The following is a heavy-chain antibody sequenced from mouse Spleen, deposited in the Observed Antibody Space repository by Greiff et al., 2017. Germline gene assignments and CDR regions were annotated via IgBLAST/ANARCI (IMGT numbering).Heavy chain of an antibody. CDR2: INYDGSST. Sequence: EVMLVESEGGLVQPGSSMKLSCTASGFTFSDYYMAWVRQVPEKGLEWVANINYDGSSTYYLDSLKSRFIISRDNAKNILYLQMSSLKSEDTATDYCARAYSHWYFDVWGAGTTVTVSS. V-gene: IGHV5-16*01. J-gene: IGHJ1*01. CDR3: ARAYSHWYFDV. CDR1: GFTFSDYY. D-gene: IGHD2-10*01.